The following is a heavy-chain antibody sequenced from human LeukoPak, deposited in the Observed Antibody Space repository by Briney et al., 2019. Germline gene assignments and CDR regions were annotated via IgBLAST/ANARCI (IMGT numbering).Heavy chain of an antibody. CDR1: GFTVSNNF. Sequence: PGGSLRLSCAASGFTVSNNFMYWVRQAPGKGLEWVSVIHNDGKTLYADSVEGRFTISRDNFKNTVYLQMSSLRVEDTAVYYCAREDNRGVYDDGFDIWGRGTMVTVSS. D-gene: IGHD5/OR15-5a*01. CDR3: AREDNRGVYDDGFDI. J-gene: IGHJ3*02. CDR2: IHNDGKT. V-gene: IGHV3-53*01.